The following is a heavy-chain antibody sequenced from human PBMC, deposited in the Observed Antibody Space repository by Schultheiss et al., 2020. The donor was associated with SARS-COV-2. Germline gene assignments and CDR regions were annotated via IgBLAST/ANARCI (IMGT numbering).Heavy chain of an antibody. D-gene: IGHD5-24*01. J-gene: IGHJ4*02. CDR2: INHSGST. CDR3: ARRDGYNYFDY. CDR1: GFSLTTSGVC. Sequence: VKPTQTLTLTCTFSGFSLTTSGVCVGWIRQPPGKGLEWIGEINHSGSTNYNPSLKSRVTISVDTSKNQFSLKLSSVTAADTAVYYCARRDGYNYFDYWGQGTLVTVSS. V-gene: IGHV4-61*08.